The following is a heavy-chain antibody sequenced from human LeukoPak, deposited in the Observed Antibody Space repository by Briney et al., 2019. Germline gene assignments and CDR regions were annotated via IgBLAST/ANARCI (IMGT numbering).Heavy chain of an antibody. D-gene: IGHD3-10*01. J-gene: IGHJ6*03. Sequence: GGSLRLSCAASGFTFSDYSMHWVRQAPGKGLEWVSYISSSSSTIYYADSVKGRYTISRDNAKNSLYLQMNSLRAEDTAVYYCARDMVRGGGQGIHYYYYYYMDVWGKGTTVTVSS. CDR3: ARDMVRGGGQGIHYYYYYYMDV. CDR1: GFTFSDYS. V-gene: IGHV3-48*01. CDR2: ISSSSSTI.